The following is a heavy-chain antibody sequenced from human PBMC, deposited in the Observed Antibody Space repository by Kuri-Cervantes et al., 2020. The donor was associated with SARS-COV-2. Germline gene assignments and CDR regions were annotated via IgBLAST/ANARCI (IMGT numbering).Heavy chain of an antibody. CDR1: GGSISSYY. Sequence: SETLSLTCTVSGGSISSYYWSWIRQPAGKGLEWIGRIYTSGSTNYNPSLKSRVTISADTSKNQFSLRLTSVTAADSAVYYCTRDFHASSWYYYMDVWGKGTTVTVSS. D-gene: IGHD6-13*01. CDR3: TRDFHASSWYYYMDV. J-gene: IGHJ6*03. CDR2: IYTSGST. V-gene: IGHV4-4*07.